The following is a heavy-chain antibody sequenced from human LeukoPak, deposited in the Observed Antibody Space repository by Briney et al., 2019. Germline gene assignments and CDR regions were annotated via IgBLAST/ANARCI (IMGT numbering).Heavy chain of an antibody. Sequence: SETLSLTCTVSGGSISSYYWSWIRQPPGKGLEWIGYIYYSGSTNYNPSLKSRVTISVDASKNQFSLKLTSVTAADTAVYYCARQPHKLTGFLDYWGQGTLVTVSS. J-gene: IGHJ4*02. CDR1: GGSISSYY. CDR3: ARQPHKLTGFLDY. CDR2: IYYSGST. D-gene: IGHD7-27*01. V-gene: IGHV4-59*01.